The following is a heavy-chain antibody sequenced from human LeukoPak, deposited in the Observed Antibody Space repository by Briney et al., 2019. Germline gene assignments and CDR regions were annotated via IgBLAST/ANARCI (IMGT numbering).Heavy chain of an antibody. Sequence: ASVKVSCKASGYTFTGYYMHWVRQAPGQGLEWMGWINPNSGGTNYAQKFQGRVTMTRDTSISTAYMELSRLRSDDTAVYYCAREDILTGGSFFDYWGQGTLVTVSP. V-gene: IGHV1-2*02. CDR1: GYTFTGYY. CDR3: AREDILTGGSFFDY. J-gene: IGHJ4*02. D-gene: IGHD3-9*01. CDR2: INPNSGGT.